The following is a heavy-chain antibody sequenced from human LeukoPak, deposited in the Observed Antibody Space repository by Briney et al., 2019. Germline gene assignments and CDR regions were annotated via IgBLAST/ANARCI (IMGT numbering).Heavy chain of an antibody. V-gene: IGHV1-2*02. CDR2: INPNSGGT. Sequence: ASVKDSCKASVYTFTGYYMHWVRQAPGQGLEWMGWINPNSGGTNYAQKFQGRVTMTRDTSISTAYMELSRLRSDDTAVYYCARGTYIRGYSYGNALDYWGQGTLVTVSS. D-gene: IGHD5-18*01. J-gene: IGHJ4*02. CDR1: VYTFTGYY. CDR3: ARGTYIRGYSYGNALDY.